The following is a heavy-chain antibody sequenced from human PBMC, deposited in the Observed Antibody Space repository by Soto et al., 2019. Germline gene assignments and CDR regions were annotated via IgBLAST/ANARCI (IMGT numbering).Heavy chain of an antibody. J-gene: IGHJ4*02. Sequence: QVQLVESGGGVVQPGRSLRLSCAISGFTFSSYAMHWVRQAPGKGLEWVAVISYDGSNKFYADSVKGRFTISRDTSKNPLYLQMNSLRAEDTAVYYCARAGPPVARYYFDYWGQGTLVTVSS. CDR2: ISYDGSNK. V-gene: IGHV3-30-3*01. CDR1: GFTFSSYA. CDR3: ARAGPPVARYYFDY.